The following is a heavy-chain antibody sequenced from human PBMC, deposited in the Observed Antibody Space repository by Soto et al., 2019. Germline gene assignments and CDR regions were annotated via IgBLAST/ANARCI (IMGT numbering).Heavy chain of an antibody. J-gene: IGHJ4*02. CDR3: AIEPVT. CDR1: GGSISSGGYY. CDR2: IYYSGTTYYT. Sequence: QVQLQESGPGLVKPSQTLSLTCTVSGGSISSGGYYWSWIRQHPGKGLEWIGYIYYSGTTYYTYYSPSLMSRVTISVDTSKNQFALKLSSVTAADTAVYCCAIEPVTWGQGTLFTVSA. V-gene: IGHV4-31*03. D-gene: IGHD4-4*01.